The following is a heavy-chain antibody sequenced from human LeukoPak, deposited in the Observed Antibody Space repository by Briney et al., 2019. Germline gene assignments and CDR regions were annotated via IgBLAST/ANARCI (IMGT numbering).Heavy chain of an antibody. J-gene: IGHJ4*02. D-gene: IGHD1-26*01. CDR3: AKDRAWGAFAY. CDR2: ISVDAGRT. Sequence: PGGSLRLSCVSSVFIFINHGMNAVRQAPGKGLEWVSGISVDAGRTYYADSVSGRFTISRDNYKNTLYLQMKSLRAKATDISYCAKDRAWGAFAYWGQGTLVTVSS. V-gene: IGHV3-23*01. CDR1: VFIFINHG.